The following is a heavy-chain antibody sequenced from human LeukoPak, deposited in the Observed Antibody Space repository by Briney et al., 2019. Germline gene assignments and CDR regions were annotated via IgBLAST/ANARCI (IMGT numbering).Heavy chain of an antibody. CDR1: GFNFNNYA. V-gene: IGHV3-30*02. CDR2: IRYDGSLQ. D-gene: IGHD6-19*01. CDR3: AKVWSHMTVAGSYDS. Sequence: PGGSLRLSCAASGFNFNNYAMHWVRQAPGKGLEWVAFIRYDGSLQYYLDSVKGRFTISRDNSKNTVYLQMNSLRPEDTAVYYCAKVWSHMTVAGSYDSWGQGTLVTASS. J-gene: IGHJ4*02.